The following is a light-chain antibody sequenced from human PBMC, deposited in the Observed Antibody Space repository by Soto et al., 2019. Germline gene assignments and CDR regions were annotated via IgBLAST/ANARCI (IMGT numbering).Light chain of an antibody. CDR1: SSDVGGYND. J-gene: IGLJ1*01. CDR2: DVS. V-gene: IGLV2-11*01. CDR3: CSYVGSYTYV. Sequence: QSALTQPRSVSGSPGPSVTISCTGTSSDVGGYNDVSWYQQHPGKAPKLMIYDVSKRPSGVPDRFSGSKSGNTASLTISGLQAEDEADYYCCSYVGSYTYVFGTGTKLTVL.